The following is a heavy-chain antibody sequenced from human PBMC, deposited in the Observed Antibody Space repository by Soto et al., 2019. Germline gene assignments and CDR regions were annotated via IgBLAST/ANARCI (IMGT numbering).Heavy chain of an antibody. J-gene: IGHJ4*02. V-gene: IGHV5-51*01. CDR3: ARHGTDGRKFVDY. CDR2: INPRDSDT. CDR1: GYNFPNYW. Sequence: PGESLKISCKASGYNFPNYWIGWVRQMPGKGLEWMGIINPRDSDTRYSPSFQGQVTISADKSVTTAYVQWRSLKASDTGMYFCARHGTDGRKFVDYWGQGTLVTVSS. D-gene: IGHD3-10*01.